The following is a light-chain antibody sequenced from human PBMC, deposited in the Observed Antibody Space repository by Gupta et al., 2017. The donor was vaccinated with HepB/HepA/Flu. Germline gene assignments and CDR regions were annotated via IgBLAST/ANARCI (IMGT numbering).Light chain of an antibody. J-gene: IGLJ2*01. CDR2: RDS. Sequence: SSEPTQPLSVSVSLGQTARITCGGNNIGSKNVHWYQQKPGQAPVLVIYRDSNRPSEIPERFSGSNSGNTATLTISRARAGDEADYYCQVWDITTAHVVFGGGTNLTVL. V-gene: IGLV3-9*01. CDR1: NIGSKN. CDR3: QVWDITTAHVV.